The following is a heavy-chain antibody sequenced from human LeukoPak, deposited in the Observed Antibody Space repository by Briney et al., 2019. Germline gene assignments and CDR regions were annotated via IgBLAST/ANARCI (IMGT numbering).Heavy chain of an antibody. D-gene: IGHD6-19*01. CDR3: AKEGYSSGWSPLDY. Sequence: GGSLRLSCAASGFTLSSYVMSWVRQAPGKGLEWVSAISGSGGSTYYADSVKGRFPISRDNSKNTLYLQMNSLRAEDTAVYYCAKEGYSSGWSPLDYWGQGTLVTVSS. CDR2: ISGSGGST. J-gene: IGHJ4*02. CDR1: GFTLSSYV. V-gene: IGHV3-23*01.